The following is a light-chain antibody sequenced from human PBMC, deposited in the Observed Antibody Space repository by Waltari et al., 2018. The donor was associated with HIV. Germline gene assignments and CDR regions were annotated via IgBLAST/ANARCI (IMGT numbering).Light chain of an antibody. CDR1: NIGDKH. CDR3: QVFENSRDQA. V-gene: IGLV3-21*01. CDR2: DDK. Sequence: YVLTQQPSVSVAPGKTATITCGGNNIGDKHVHWYQQKSGQAPVLVIYDDKLRPSGIPARISGSNSGGTATLTISGVEVGDEAEYYCQVFENSRDQAFGTGTKVTVL. J-gene: IGLJ1*01.